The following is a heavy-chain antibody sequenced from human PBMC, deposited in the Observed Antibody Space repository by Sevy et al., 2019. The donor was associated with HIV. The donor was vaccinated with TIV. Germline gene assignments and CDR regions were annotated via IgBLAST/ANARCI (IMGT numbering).Heavy chain of an antibody. Sequence: RGCLRLSCAASGFTFSSYWMHWVRQAPGKGLVRVSRINSDGSSTSYADSVKGRFTISRDNAKNTLYLQMNSLRAEDTAVYYSASGWLIRGNAFDIWGQGTMVIVSS. J-gene: IGHJ3*02. CDR1: GFTFSSYW. D-gene: IGHD6-19*01. CDR2: INSDGSST. V-gene: IGHV3-74*01. CDR3: ASGWLIRGNAFDI.